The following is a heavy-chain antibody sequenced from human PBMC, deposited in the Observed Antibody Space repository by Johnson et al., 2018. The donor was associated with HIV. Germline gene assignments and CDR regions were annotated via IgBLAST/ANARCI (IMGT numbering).Heavy chain of an antibody. CDR3: VRGGLGYQNFHDPFDV. D-gene: IGHD3-16*02. CDR2: INWHGGRT. Sequence: VQLVESGGGVVQPGRSLSLSCAASGFRFDDYGMSWVRQAPGKGLEWISTINWHGGRTGYVDSLKGRFTISRDNAKNSLYLQMDSLRPEDTALYYCVRGGLGYQNFHDPFDVWGQGTVVTVSS. CDR1: GFRFDDYG. V-gene: IGHV3-20*04. J-gene: IGHJ3*01.